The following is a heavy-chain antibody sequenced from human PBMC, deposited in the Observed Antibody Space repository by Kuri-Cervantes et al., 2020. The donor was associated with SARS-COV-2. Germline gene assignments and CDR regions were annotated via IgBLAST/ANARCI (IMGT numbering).Heavy chain of an antibody. CDR3: TTFYTLDVFDY. CDR1: GFTFSSYS. V-gene: IGHV3-21*03. Sequence: ETLSLTCAASGFTFSSYSMNWVRQAPGKGLEWVSSISSSSSYIYYADPVKGRFTISRDNAKNSLYLQMNSLRAEDTAVYYCTTFYTLDVFDYWGQGTLVTVSS. CDR2: ISSSSSYI. D-gene: IGHD2-2*02. J-gene: IGHJ4*02.